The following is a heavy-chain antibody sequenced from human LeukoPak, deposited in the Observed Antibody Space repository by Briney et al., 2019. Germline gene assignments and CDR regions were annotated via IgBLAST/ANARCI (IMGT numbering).Heavy chain of an antibody. CDR3: ARHEGFSQKD. CDR1: GVSMSSNNW. CDR2: IHESGST. J-gene: IGHJ4*02. V-gene: IGHV4-4*02. Sequence: PSGTLSLTCAVSGVSMSSNNWWSWARQPPGKGLEWIGEIHESGSTNYNPSLKSRVTISVDKSKDQFSLKLSSVTAADTAVYYCARHEGFSQKDWGQGTQVTVS.